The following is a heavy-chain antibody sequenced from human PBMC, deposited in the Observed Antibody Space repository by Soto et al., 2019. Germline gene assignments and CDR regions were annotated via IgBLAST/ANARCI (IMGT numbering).Heavy chain of an antibody. Sequence: SETLSLTCTVSGGSISSGDYYWSWIRQPPGKGLEWIGYIYYSGSTYYNPSLKSRVTISVDTSKNQFSLKLSSVTAADTAVYYCASHRIQDFWSGLNWFDPWGQGTLVTVSS. V-gene: IGHV4-30-4*01. D-gene: IGHD3-3*01. J-gene: IGHJ5*02. CDR1: GGSISSGDYY. CDR3: ASHRIQDFWSGLNWFDP. CDR2: IYYSGST.